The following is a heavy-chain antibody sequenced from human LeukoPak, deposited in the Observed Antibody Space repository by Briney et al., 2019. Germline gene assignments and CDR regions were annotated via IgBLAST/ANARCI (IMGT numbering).Heavy chain of an antibody. Sequence: SETLSLTCTVSGGSISSSSYYWGWIRQPPGKGLEWIGSIYYSGSTYYNPSLKSRVTISVDTSKNQFSLKLSSVTAADTAVYYCARNNKGGSYYLSWYDPWGQGTLVTVSS. D-gene: IGHD1-26*01. V-gene: IGHV4-39*01. CDR1: GGSISSSSYY. J-gene: IGHJ5*02. CDR3: ARNNKGGSYYLSWYDP. CDR2: IYYSGST.